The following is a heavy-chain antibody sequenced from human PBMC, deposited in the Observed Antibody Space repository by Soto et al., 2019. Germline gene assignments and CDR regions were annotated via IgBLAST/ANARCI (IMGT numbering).Heavy chain of an antibody. Sequence: GASVKVSCKASGGTFSSYAISRVRQAPGQGLEWMGGIIPIFGTANYAQKFQGRVTITADESTSTAYMELSSLRSEDTAVYYCAREPQYCTNGVCSLVFDYWGQGTLVTVSS. CDR2: IIPIFGTA. CDR3: AREPQYCTNGVCSLVFDY. CDR1: GGTFSSYA. D-gene: IGHD2-8*01. J-gene: IGHJ4*02. V-gene: IGHV1-69*13.